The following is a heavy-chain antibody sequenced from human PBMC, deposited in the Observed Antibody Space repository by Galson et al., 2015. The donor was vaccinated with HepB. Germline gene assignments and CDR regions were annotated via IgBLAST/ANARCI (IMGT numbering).Heavy chain of an antibody. CDR3: ARDCSSTSCPTGQDY. CDR2: ISAYNGNT. J-gene: IGHJ4*02. D-gene: IGHD2-2*01. Sequence: SVKVSCKASGYTFTSYGISWVRQAPGQGLEWMGWISAYNGNTNYAQKLQGRVTMTTDTSTSTAYMELRSLRSDDTAVYYCARDCSSTSCPTGQDYWGQGTLVTVSS. V-gene: IGHV1-18*01. CDR1: GYTFTSYG.